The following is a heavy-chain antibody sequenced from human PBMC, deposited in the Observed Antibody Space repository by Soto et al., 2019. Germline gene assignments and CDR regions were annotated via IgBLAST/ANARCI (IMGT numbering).Heavy chain of an antibody. D-gene: IGHD3-10*01. Sequence: GGSLRLSCAASGFTFSSYWMSWVRQAPGKGLEWVANIKQDGSEKYYVDSVKGRFTISRDNAKNSLYLQMNSLRAEDTAVYYCARDAGQDYYGSGSYRWIDYWGQGTLVTVSS. CDR3: ARDAGQDYYGSGSYRWIDY. J-gene: IGHJ4*02. CDR1: GFTFSSYW. CDR2: IKQDGSEK. V-gene: IGHV3-7*01.